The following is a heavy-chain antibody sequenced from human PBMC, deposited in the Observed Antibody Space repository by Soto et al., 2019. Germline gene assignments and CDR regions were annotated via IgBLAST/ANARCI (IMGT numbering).Heavy chain of an antibody. Sequence: LSLTCTVSGGSISSYYWSWIRQPPGKGLEWIGYIYYSGSTNYNPSLKSRVTISVDTSKNQFSLKLSSATAADTAVYYCARSSSGYYYGWYFDLWGRGTLVTVSS. CDR2: IYYSGST. J-gene: IGHJ2*01. D-gene: IGHD3-22*01. V-gene: IGHV4-59*01. CDR3: ARSSSGYYYGWYFDL. CDR1: GGSISSYY.